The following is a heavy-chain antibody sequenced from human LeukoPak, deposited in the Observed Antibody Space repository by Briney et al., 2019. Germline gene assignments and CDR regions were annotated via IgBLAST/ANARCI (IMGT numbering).Heavy chain of an antibody. Sequence: PGGSLRLSCAASGFTFSSYAMSWVRQAPGKGLECVAVTGGSGGTTYYADSVKGWFTISRETSKNTLYLQMHSLRAEDTAVYYCATRNGVVVTAIRLDYWGQGTLVTVSS. CDR1: GFTFSSYA. CDR3: ATRNGVVVTAIRLDY. J-gene: IGHJ4*02. V-gene: IGHV3-23*01. CDR2: TGGSGGTT. D-gene: IGHD2-21*02.